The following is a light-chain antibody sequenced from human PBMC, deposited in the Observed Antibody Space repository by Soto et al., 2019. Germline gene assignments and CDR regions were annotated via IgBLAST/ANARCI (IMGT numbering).Light chain of an antibody. CDR3: QQYNSHWT. V-gene: IGKV1-5*03. J-gene: IGKJ1*01. Sequence: DIKMTQSPSSVSASVGDRVTITCRASQSISSWLAWYQQKPGKAPKLLIYKASSLESGVPSRFSGSGSGTEFTLTISSLQPDDLASYYCQQYNSHWTFGQGTKVDIK. CDR1: QSISSW. CDR2: KAS.